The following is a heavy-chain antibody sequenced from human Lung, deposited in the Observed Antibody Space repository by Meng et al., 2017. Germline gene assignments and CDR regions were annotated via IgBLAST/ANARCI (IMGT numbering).Heavy chain of an antibody. CDR3: ATRGNPYLNC. V-gene: IGHV1-18*01. Sequence: QGQMLESGAWVNTPRASVDVSFESSGYSLARYGCRWVRQAPGQGLEWLGWINTYNGKTDYAQTFKGRITMTTDTFTSTAYMELRNLRSDDTAVYYCATRGNPYLNCWGQGTLVTVSS. CDR1: GYSLARYG. CDR2: INTYNGKT. J-gene: IGHJ4*02.